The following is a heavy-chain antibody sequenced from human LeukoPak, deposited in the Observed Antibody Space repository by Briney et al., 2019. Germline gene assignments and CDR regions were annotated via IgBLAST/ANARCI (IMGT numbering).Heavy chain of an antibody. CDR2: ISASGST. V-gene: IGHV4-4*02. Sequence: PSETLSLTCTVSDVSIFRSNWGSWVRQSPGQGLEWIGQISASGSTNYSPSLKSRVTISVDKSKTQFSLKLTSVTAADTAVYYCARISSSNWYNERGAFDVWGQGTMVTVSS. J-gene: IGHJ3*01. D-gene: IGHD6-13*01. CDR3: ARISSSNWYNERGAFDV. CDR1: DVSIFRSNW.